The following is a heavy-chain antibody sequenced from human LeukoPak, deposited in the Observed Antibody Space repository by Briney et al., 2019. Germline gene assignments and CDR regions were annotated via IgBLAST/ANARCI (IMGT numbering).Heavy chain of an antibody. Sequence: GASVKVSCKASGYTFTGYYMHWVRQAPGQGLEWMGWISAYNGNTNYAQKLQGRVTMTTDTSTSTAYMELRSLRSDDTAVYYCAREDGDGDYDPYFQHWGQGTLVTVSS. CDR1: GYTFTGYY. V-gene: IGHV1-18*04. J-gene: IGHJ1*01. D-gene: IGHD4-17*01. CDR2: ISAYNGNT. CDR3: AREDGDGDYDPYFQH.